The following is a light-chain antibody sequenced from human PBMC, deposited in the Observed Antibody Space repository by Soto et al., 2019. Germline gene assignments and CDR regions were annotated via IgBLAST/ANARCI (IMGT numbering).Light chain of an antibody. Sequence: QSVLTQPASVSGSPGQSITISCTGPSSDVGGYNYVSWYQQHPGKAPKLIIYEVSNRHSGVSNRFSGSKSGNTASLTISGLQAEDEADYYCNSYRTNYTWLFGGGTQLTVL. CDR3: NSYRTNYTWL. CDR1: SSDVGGYNY. CDR2: EVS. V-gene: IGLV2-14*01. J-gene: IGLJ3*02.